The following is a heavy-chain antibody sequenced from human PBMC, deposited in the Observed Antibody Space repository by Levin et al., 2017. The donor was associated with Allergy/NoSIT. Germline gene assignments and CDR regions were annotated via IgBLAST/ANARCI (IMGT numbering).Heavy chain of an antibody. CDR2: IYYSGST. CDR1: GGSISGYY. D-gene: IGHD7-27*01. Sequence: PSETLSLTCTVSGGSISGYYWSWIRQPPGKGLEWIGYIYYSGSTKYNPSLKSRVTISVDTSKNQFSLKPNSVTAADTAVYYCARDRTITTTGETYFYGMDVWGQGTTVTVSS. J-gene: IGHJ6*02. V-gene: IGHV4-59*01. CDR3: ARDRTITTTGETYFYGMDV.